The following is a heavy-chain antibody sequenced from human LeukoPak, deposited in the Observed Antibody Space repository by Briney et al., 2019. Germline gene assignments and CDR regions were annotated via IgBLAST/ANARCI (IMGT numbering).Heavy chain of an antibody. CDR2: INSDGSST. Sequence: PGGSLRLSCAASGFTFSRYLMHWVRQTPGKGLVWVSRINSDGSSTRYADSVKGRFTISRDNAKNTLDLQMSSLRAEDTAVYCCARVGCSGGSCYFDYWGQGTLVTVRS. J-gene: IGHJ4*02. V-gene: IGHV3-74*01. CDR1: GFTFSRYL. D-gene: IGHD2-15*01. CDR3: ARVGCSGGSCYFDY.